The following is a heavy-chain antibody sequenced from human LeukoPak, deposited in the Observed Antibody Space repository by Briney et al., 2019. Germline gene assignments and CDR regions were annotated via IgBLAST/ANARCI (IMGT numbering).Heavy chain of an antibody. CDR1: GGSLSGYY. D-gene: IGHD5-12*01. CDR2: INHSGNT. CDR3: ARGRGSGGSDYDY. Sequence: PSETLSLTCAVYGGSLSGYYWSWIRQPPGKGLEWIGEINHSGNTNYNPSLKSRVTTSVDTSNNQFSLKLSSVTAADTAVYYCARGRGSGGSDYDYWGQGTLVTVSS. V-gene: IGHV4-34*01. J-gene: IGHJ4*02.